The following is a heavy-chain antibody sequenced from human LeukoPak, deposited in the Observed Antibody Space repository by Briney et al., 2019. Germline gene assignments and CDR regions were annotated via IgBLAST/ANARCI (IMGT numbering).Heavy chain of an antibody. J-gene: IGHJ4*02. V-gene: IGHV3-23*01. CDR3: AIRKSGNAIDY. Sequence: GGSLRLSCAASGFTFNTYAMSWVRQAPGKGLEWVSAISGSTGTTHYADSVKGRFTISRDNSKNTLYLQMNSLRAEDTAVYYCAIRKSGNAIDYWGQGTLVTVSS. CDR2: ISGSTGTT. D-gene: IGHD5-12*01. CDR1: GFTFNTYA.